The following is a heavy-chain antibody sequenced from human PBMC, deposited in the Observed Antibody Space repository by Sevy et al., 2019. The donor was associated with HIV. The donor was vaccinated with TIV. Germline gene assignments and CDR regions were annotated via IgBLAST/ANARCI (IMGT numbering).Heavy chain of an antibody. V-gene: IGHV3-23*01. CDR2: ISGRGGSGDTT. Sequence: GGSLRLSCAASGFTFSNSAMNWVRQAPGKGLEWVSGISGRGGSGDTTNHADSVKSRFTISRDASKNSLYRQLNGLRAEDSAISDSATKYDSIGYFDYWGQGTLVTVSS. J-gene: IGHJ4*02. D-gene: IGHD3-22*01. CDR1: GFTFSNSA. CDR3: ATKYDSIGYFDY.